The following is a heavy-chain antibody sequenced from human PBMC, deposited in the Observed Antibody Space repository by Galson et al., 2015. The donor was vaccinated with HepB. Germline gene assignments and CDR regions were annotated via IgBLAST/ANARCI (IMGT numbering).Heavy chain of an antibody. CDR1: GFIFSDYY. D-gene: IGHD2-8*01. J-gene: IGHJ6*02. Sequence: SLRLSCAASGFIFSDYYMSWIRQAPGTGPEWVSYITSSGSVIYYADSVKGRFTISRDDAKNSLSLQMNSLRAEDTAVYFCARLLYSSGYIYYAMDVWGQGTTVTVS. CDR3: ARLLYSSGYIYYAMDV. CDR2: ITSSGSVI. V-gene: IGHV3-11*01.